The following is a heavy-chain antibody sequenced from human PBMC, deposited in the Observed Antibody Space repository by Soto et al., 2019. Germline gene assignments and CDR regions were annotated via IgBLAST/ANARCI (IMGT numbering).Heavy chain of an antibody. CDR3: ARGTRDGYNPTYFDY. V-gene: IGHV4-30-4*01. J-gene: IGHJ4*02. Sequence: QVQLQESGPGLVKPSQTLSLTCTVSGGSISSGDYYWSWIRQPPGKGLEWIGYIYYSGSTYYNPSLPSRVTISLDTSKNQFSLKLSSVTAADTAVYYCARGTRDGYNPTYFDYWGQGTLVTVSS. CDR2: IYYSGST. CDR1: GGSISSGDYY. D-gene: IGHD5-12*01.